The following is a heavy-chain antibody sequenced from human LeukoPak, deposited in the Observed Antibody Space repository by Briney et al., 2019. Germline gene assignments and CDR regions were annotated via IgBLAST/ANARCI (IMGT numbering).Heavy chain of an antibody. CDR2: IIPIFGTA. V-gene: IGHV1-69*06. J-gene: IGHJ1*01. CDR1: GGTFSSYA. Sequence: SVKVSCKASGGTFSSYAISWVRQAPGQGLEWMGGIIPIFGTANYAQKFQGRVTITADKSTSTAYMELSSLRSEDTAVYYCARVASSWYSEYFQHWGQGTLVTVSS. D-gene: IGHD6-13*01. CDR3: ARVASSWYSEYFQH.